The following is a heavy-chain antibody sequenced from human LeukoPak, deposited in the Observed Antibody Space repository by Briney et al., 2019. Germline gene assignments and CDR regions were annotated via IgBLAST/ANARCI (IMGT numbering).Heavy chain of an antibody. J-gene: IGHJ4*02. CDR1: GFTFSSYW. CDR2: IKQDGSEK. D-gene: IGHD3-10*01. CDR3: ARERASGSYEKAPPFDH. Sequence: GGSLRLSCAASGFTFSSYWMTWVRQAPGKGLEWVGNIKQDGSEKYVDSVKGRCTISRDNAKNSLYLQMNSLRVEDTAVYYCARERASGSYEKAPPFDHWGQGILVTVSS. V-gene: IGHV3-7*01.